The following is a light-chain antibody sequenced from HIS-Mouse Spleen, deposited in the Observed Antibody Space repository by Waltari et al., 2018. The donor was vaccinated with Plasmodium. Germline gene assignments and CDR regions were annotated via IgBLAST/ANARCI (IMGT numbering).Light chain of an antibody. CDR1: SSHVGRYNL. CDR3: CSYAGSSTYV. J-gene: IGLJ1*01. Sequence: SALPQPASESGSPEHTITLSCTRTSSHVGRYNLLSWYPQHPGKDPKLMIYEGSTRPSGVSNRFCGSKSGNTASLTISGLQAEDEADYYCCSYAGSSTYVFGTGTKVTVL. V-gene: IGLV2-23*01. CDR2: EGS.